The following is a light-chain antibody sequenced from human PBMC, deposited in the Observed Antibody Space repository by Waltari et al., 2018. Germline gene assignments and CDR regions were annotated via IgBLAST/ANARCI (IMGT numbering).Light chain of an antibody. CDR1: QSISNW. CDR2: KAS. Sequence: IQVTQSPSTLSASVGDRVTITCRATQSISNWLAWYQQKPGNAPKLLIYKASTLESGVPSRFSGSGSGTEFTLTISSLQPDDFATYFCQQYNNYTPKTFGQGTKVDIK. CDR3: QQYNNYTPKT. V-gene: IGKV1-5*01. J-gene: IGKJ1*01.